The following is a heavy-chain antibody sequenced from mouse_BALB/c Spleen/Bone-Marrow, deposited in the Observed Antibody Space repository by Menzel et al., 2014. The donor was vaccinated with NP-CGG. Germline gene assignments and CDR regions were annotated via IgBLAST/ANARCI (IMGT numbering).Heavy chain of an antibody. Sequence: QVQLQQPGAEPVMPGASVKMSCKASGYTFTDYWMHWVKQRPGQGLEWIGAIDTSDSYTSYNQKFKGKATLTVDESSSTAYMQLSSLTSEDSAVYYCARKYDYYYAMDYWGQGTSVTVSS. CDR1: GYTFTDYW. CDR2: IDTSDSYT. D-gene: IGHD2-4*01. J-gene: IGHJ4*01. V-gene: IGHV1-69*01. CDR3: ARKYDYYYAMDY.